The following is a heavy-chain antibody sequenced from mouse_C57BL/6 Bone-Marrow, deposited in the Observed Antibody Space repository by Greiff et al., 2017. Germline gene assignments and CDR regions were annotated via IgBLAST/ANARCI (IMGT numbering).Heavy chain of an antibody. CDR1: GYTFTNYR. CDR3: DSSYSDDYYTNYY. V-gene: IGHV1-64*01. D-gene: IGHD2-12*01. J-gene: IGHJ4*01. CDR2: MNPNGGSP. Sequence: VQLQQSGAELVKPGASVKLSCKASGYTFTNYRMHWVKQRPGQGLEWIGMMNPNGGSPDYNEKFKSEATLSVDKSSRTAYMEHSSLTSEDSAVSYCDSSYSDDYYTNYYGGQGPSVTVS.